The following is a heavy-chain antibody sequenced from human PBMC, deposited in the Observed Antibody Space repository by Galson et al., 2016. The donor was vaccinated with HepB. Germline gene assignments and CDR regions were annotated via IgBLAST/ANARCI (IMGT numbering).Heavy chain of an antibody. CDR2: IDPKTGAT. D-gene: IGHD3-10*01. CDR3: TRDYGSGNYEWLDP. V-gene: IGHV1-2*02. Sequence: SVKVSCKASRYLFTAYYIHWVRQAPGQGLEWMGWIDPKTGATSSRQKFQGRVTLTRNTSIDTAYLDLSTLRPDDTAVYYCTRDYGSGNYEWLDPWGQGTLVTVSS. CDR1: RYLFTAYY. J-gene: IGHJ5*02.